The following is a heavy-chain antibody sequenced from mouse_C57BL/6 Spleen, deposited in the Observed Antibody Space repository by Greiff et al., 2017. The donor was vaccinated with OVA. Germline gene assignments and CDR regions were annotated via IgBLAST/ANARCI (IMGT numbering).Heavy chain of an antibody. CDR2: INYDGSST. CDR1: GFTFSDYY. CDR3: ARREDYGDWFAY. D-gene: IGHD1-1*02. V-gene: IGHV5-16*01. J-gene: IGHJ3*01. Sequence: EVMLVESEGGLVQPGSSMKLSCTASGFTFSDYYMAWVRQGPEKGLEWVANINYDGSSTYYLDSLKSRFIISRDNAKNNLYLQMSSLKSEDTATYYCARREDYGDWFAYWGQGTLVTVSA.